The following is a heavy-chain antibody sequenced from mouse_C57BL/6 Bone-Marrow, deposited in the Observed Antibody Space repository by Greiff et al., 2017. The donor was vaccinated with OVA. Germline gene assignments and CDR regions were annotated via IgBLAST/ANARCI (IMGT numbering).Heavy chain of an antibody. Sequence: EVQLQQSGTVLARPGASVKMSCKTSGYTFTSYWMHWVKQRPGQGLEWIGAIYPGNSDTSYNQKFKGKATLTAVTSASTAYMELSSLTNEDSAVYYCTRPGPGAMDYWGQGTSVTVSS. J-gene: IGHJ4*01. CDR1: GYTFTSYW. V-gene: IGHV1-5*01. CDR2: IYPGNSDT. CDR3: TRPGPGAMDY.